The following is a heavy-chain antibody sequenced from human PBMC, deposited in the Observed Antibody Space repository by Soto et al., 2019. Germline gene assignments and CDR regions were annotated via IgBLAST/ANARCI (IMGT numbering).Heavy chain of an antibody. CDR1: GGSISRGGYY. V-gene: IGHV4-31*03. J-gene: IGHJ6*02. Sequence: PSETLSLTCTVSGGSISRGGYYWGWIPHHPGKGLEWIGYIYYSGSTYYNPSLKSRVTISVDTSKNQFSLKLSSVTAADTAVYYCARDQDFWSGFLDVWGQGTTVTVSS. CDR2: IYYSGST. D-gene: IGHD3-3*01. CDR3: ARDQDFWSGFLDV.